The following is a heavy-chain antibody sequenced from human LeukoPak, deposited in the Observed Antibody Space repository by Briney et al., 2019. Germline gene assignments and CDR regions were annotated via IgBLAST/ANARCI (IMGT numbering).Heavy chain of an antibody. CDR3: TTDAGYSSKWYNY. Sequence: GGSLRLSCAASGFTFNDAWMSWVRQAPGKGLEWVGRIKSKTDGGTTDYAAPVKGRFTISRDDSKNTLYLQMSSLKIGDTGVYYCTTDAGYSSKWYNYWGQGTLVTVSS. CDR1: GFTFNDAW. D-gene: IGHD2-2*01. CDR2: IKSKTDGGTT. J-gene: IGHJ4*02. V-gene: IGHV3-15*01.